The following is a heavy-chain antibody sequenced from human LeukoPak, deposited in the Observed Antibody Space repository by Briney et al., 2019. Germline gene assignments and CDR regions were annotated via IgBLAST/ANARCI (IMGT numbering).Heavy chain of an antibody. J-gene: IGHJ4*02. V-gene: IGHV4-4*07. CDR1: GGSISSYY. D-gene: IGHD3-10*01. CDR3: ARDGVLWFGELLAFDY. Sequence: SETLSLTCTVSGGSISSYYWSWIRQPAGKGLECIGPIYTTGNTNYNPSLKSRVTMSVDTSKNQFSLKLRSVTATDTAVYYCARDGVLWFGELLAFDYWGQGILVTVSS. CDR2: IYTTGNT.